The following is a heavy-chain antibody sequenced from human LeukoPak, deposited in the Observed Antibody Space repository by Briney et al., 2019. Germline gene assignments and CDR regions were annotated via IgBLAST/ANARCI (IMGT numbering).Heavy chain of an antibody. Sequence: SSETLSLTCTVSDDSIKNYFWTWIRQFPGKGLEWIGYVFYSGSTSYNPSLRSRLTMSVDTSKSQFSLNLKSVTAADTAVYYCARGTRRYYDGSGYYYGEFDYWGQGILVTVSS. D-gene: IGHD3-22*01. V-gene: IGHV4-59*01. CDR3: ARGTRRYYDGSGYYYGEFDY. CDR2: VFYSGST. J-gene: IGHJ4*02. CDR1: DDSIKNYF.